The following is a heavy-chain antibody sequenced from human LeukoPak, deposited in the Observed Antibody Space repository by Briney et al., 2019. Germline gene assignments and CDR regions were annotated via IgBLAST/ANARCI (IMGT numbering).Heavy chain of an antibody. CDR3: ARETISSSSLKDAFDI. D-gene: IGHD6-13*01. J-gene: IGHJ3*02. V-gene: IGHV3-11*06. CDR2: ISSSSSYI. CDR1: GFTFSDYY. Sequence: PGGSLRLSCAASGFTFSDYYMSWIRQAPGKGLEWVSSISSSSSYIYYADSVKGRFTISRDNAKNSLYLQMNSLRAEDTAVYYCARETISSSSLKDAFDIWGQGTMVTVSS.